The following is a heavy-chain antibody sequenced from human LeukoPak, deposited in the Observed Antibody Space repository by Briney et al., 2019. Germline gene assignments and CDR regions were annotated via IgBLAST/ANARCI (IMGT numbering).Heavy chain of an antibody. V-gene: IGHV3-49*03. Sequence: PGRSLRLSCTASGFTFGDYAMSWFRQVPGKGLEWVGFIRSKAYGGTTEYAASVKGRFTISRDDSKSIAYLQMNSLKTEDTAVYYCTRAYTQLGFDPWGQGTLVTVSS. CDR3: TRAYTQLGFDP. J-gene: IGHJ5*02. CDR1: GFTFGDYA. CDR2: IRSKAYGGTT. D-gene: IGHD2-2*01.